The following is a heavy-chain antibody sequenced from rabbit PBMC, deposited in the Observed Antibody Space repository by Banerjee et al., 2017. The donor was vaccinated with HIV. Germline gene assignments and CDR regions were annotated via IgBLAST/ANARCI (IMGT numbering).Heavy chain of an antibody. CDR3: ARDLAGVIGWNFNL. D-gene: IGHD4-1*01. CDR2: INSSSRNV. V-gene: IGHV1S45*01. Sequence: EQLKETGGGLVQPGGYLTLSCKASGFDFSSYYMSWVRQAPGKGLEWIGCINSSSRNVVYASWATGRFTISKTSSTTVTLQMTSLTAADTATYLCARDLAGVIGWNFNLWGPGTLVTVS. CDR1: GFDFSSYYM. J-gene: IGHJ4*01.